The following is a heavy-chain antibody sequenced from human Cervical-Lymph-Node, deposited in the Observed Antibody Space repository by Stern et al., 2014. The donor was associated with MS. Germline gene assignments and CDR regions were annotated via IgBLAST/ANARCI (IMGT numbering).Heavy chain of an antibody. D-gene: IGHD6-19*01. Sequence: EVQLVESGGGLVQPGGSLRLSCAASGFTFSSYAMSWVRQAPGKRLEWVSAISGSGGSTYYADSVKGRFTISRDNSKNTLYLQMNSLRAEDTAVYYCAIRNQQWLVPKLDYWGQGTLVTVSS. CDR3: AIRNQQWLVPKLDY. CDR1: GFTFSSYA. J-gene: IGHJ4*02. CDR2: ISGSGGST. V-gene: IGHV3-23*04.